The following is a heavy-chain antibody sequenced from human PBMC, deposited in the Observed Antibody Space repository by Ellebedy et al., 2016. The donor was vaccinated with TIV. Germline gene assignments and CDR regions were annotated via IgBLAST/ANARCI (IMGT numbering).Heavy chain of an antibody. V-gene: IGHV3-23*01. CDR3: AKGRDVGSDSSAHRYYFDY. D-gene: IGHD3-22*01. CDR1: GFTFSSYA. Sequence: GESLKISCAASGFTFSSYAMRWVRQAPGKGLQWVLTISNTGSRTYYADSVEGRLTISRDNSKKTLYLQMNSLSAEDTAIYYCAKGRDVGSDSSAHRYYFDYWGLGTLVTVSS. CDR2: ISNTGSRT. J-gene: IGHJ4*02.